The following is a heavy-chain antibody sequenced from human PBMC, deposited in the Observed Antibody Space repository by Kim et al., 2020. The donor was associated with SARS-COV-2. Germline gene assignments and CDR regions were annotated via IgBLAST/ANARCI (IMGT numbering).Heavy chain of an antibody. Sequence: SETLSLTCTVSGGSISSYYWSWIRQPAGKGLEWIGRIYTSGSTNYNPSLKSRVTMSVDTSKNQFSLKLSSVTAADTAVYYCARGMVRGVDYYFDYWGQGTLVTVSS. J-gene: IGHJ4*02. CDR2: IYTSGST. CDR3: ARGMVRGVDYYFDY. V-gene: IGHV4-4*07. CDR1: GGSISSYY. D-gene: IGHD3-10*01.